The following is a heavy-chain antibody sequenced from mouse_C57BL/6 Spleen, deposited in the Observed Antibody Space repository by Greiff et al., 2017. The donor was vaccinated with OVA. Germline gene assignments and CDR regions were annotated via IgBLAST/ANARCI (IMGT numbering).Heavy chain of an antibody. CDR2: IDPETGGT. CDR3: TRSPHYDYYAMDY. CDR1: GYTFTDYE. J-gene: IGHJ4*01. D-gene: IGHD1-1*02. Sequence: QVQLQQSGAELVRPGASVTLSCKASGYTFTDYEMHWVKQTPVHGLEWIGAIDPETGGTAYNQKFKGKAILTADKSSSTAYMELRSLTSEDSAVYYCTRSPHYDYYAMDYWGQGTSVTVSS. V-gene: IGHV1-15*01.